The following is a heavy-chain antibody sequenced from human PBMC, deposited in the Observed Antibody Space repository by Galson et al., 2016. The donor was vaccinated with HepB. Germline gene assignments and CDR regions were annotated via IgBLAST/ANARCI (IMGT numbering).Heavy chain of an antibody. CDR3: ARLGMVLRYFDWTPTHMDA. D-gene: IGHD3-9*01. Sequence: SETLSLTCTVYGGSISSSNHYWGWIRQPPGKGLEWIASIFYSGNTYHNPSLTSRLTISVATSKNQFSLRLSSVTAADTAVYYCARLGMVLRYFDWTPTHMDAWGKGTTVTVSS. J-gene: IGHJ6*04. CDR2: IFYSGNT. V-gene: IGHV4-39*01. CDR1: GGSISSSNHY.